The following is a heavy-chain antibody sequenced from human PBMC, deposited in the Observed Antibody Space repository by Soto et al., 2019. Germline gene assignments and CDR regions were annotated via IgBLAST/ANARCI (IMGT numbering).Heavy chain of an antibody. CDR3: ANGGGVSSSWYLVDY. D-gene: IGHD6-13*01. Sequence: PGVSLRLSCAASGFTFRSYGMHWVRQAPGKGLEWVAVISYDGSNKSYSDSVKCRFTISRDNSKNTLYLQMNSLRAEDTAVYYCANGGGVSSSWYLVDYWGQGTLVTVSS. J-gene: IGHJ4*02. V-gene: IGHV3-30*18. CDR1: GFTFRSYG. CDR2: ISYDGSNK.